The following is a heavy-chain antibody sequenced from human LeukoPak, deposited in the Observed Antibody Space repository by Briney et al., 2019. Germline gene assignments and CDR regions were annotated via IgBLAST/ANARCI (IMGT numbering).Heavy chain of an antibody. CDR1: GYSISSGYY. J-gene: IGHJ4*02. V-gene: IGHV4-38-2*02. CDR3: ARVGWEVRGPTGIDY. CDR2: VYHSGST. D-gene: IGHD3-10*01. Sequence: SETLSLICTVSGYSISSGYYWGWVRQPPGKGLEWIGTVYHSGSTYYNPSLRSRVTISVETSKNQFSLKVRSMTAADTAVYYCARVGWEVRGPTGIDYWGQGTLVTVSS.